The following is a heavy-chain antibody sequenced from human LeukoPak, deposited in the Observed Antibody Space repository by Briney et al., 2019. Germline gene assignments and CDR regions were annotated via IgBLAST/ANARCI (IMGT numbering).Heavy chain of an antibody. CDR3: ARDGKYYYDSSGYPLDY. D-gene: IGHD3-22*01. V-gene: IGHV1-46*01. J-gene: IGHJ4*02. CDR1: GYTFTSYY. Sequence: ASVKVSCKASGYTFTSYYMHWVRQAPGQGLEWMGIINPGGGSTSYAQKFQGRVTMTRDTSTSTVYMELSSLRSEDTAVYYCARDGKYYYDSSGYPLDYWGQGTLVTVSS. CDR2: INPGGGST.